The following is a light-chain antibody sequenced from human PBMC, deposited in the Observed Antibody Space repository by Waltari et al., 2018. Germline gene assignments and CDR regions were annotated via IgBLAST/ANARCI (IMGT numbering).Light chain of an antibody. V-gene: IGKV4-1*01. CDR3: QQYYSSPPT. CDR1: QSILYSSNNKNY. J-gene: IGKJ2*01. Sequence: SSQSILYSSNNKNYLAWYQQKPGQAPKLLIYWASTRESGVPDRFSGSGSGTDFTLTISSLQAEDVAVYHCQQYYSSPPTFGQGTKLEIK. CDR2: WAS.